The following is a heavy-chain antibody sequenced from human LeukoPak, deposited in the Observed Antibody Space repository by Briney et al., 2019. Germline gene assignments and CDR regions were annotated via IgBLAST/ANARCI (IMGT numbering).Heavy chain of an antibody. CDR1: GFTFSNYW. Sequence: QSGGSLRLSCAASGFTFSNYWMHWVHQAPGKGLVWVSRISSDGSSTSYADSVKGRFTISRDNAKNTLYLQMNSLRAEDTAVYYCARTAYSDYSLGFWGQGTLVTVSS. V-gene: IGHV3-74*01. CDR3: ARTAYSDYSLGF. J-gene: IGHJ4*02. CDR2: ISSDGSST. D-gene: IGHD5-12*01.